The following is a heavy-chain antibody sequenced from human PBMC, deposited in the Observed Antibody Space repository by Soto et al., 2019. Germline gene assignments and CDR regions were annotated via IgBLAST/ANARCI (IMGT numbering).Heavy chain of an antibody. Sequence: LSLTCTVSGYSTSSGSYWAWIRQPPGKGPEWIASIYHGGTTFYNPSLKSRITISVDTSNNQFSLKLTSVTAADTAVYYCARVHVMVVAGSTFDYWGHGTLVTVSS. CDR2: IYHGGTT. D-gene: IGHD6-19*01. CDR1: GYSTSSGSY. V-gene: IGHV4-38-2*02. J-gene: IGHJ4*01. CDR3: ARVHVMVVAGSTFDY.